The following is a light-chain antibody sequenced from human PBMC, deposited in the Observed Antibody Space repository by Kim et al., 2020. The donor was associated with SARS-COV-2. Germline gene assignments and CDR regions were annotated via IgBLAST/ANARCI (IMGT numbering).Light chain of an antibody. CDR2: GAS. CDR3: QQYGSSPPYS. J-gene: IGKJ2*03. Sequence: SPGERATLACRASQSVSSSYLAWYQQKPGQAPRRLIYGASSRGTGIPDRFSGSGSGTDFTLTISRLEPEDFAVYYCQQYGSSPPYSFGQGTKLEI. V-gene: IGKV3-20*01. CDR1: QSVSSSY.